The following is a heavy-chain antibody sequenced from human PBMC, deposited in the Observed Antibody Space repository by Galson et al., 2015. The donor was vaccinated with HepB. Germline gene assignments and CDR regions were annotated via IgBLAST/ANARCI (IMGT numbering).Heavy chain of an antibody. J-gene: IGHJ4*02. CDR3: ARDREISIAVAGNAFDY. CDR1: GGTFSSYA. Sequence: SVKVSCKASGGTFSSYAISWVRQAPGQGLEWMGGIIPISGTTNYTQKFQGRVTITADESTSTAYMELSSLRSEDTAMYYCARDREISIAVAGNAFDYWGQGTLVTVSS. V-gene: IGHV1-69*13. D-gene: IGHD6-19*01. CDR2: IIPISGTT.